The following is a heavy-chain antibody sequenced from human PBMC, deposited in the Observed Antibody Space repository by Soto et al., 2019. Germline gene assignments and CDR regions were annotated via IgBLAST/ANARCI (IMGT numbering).Heavy chain of an antibody. CDR3: ARDLDGSGSYYTDY. CDR1: GYMFSTYG. Sequence: GASLKVSWKASGYMFSTYGINWVRQAPGQGLEWMGWISAYNGNTKYAQNLQGRVTMTTDASTSTAYMEMRSLRSDNTAVYYCARDLDGSGSYYTDYWGPGTLVTVSS. J-gene: IGHJ4*02. D-gene: IGHD3-10*01. CDR2: ISAYNGNT. V-gene: IGHV1-18*01.